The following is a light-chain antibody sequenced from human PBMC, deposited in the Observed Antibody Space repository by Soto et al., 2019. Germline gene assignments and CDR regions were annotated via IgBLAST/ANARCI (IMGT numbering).Light chain of an antibody. CDR3: QQYGGSPRT. CDR1: RGISSN. V-gene: IGKV3-20*01. Sequence: EIVLAQSPGTLSVSPGERATLSCRASRGISSNLAWYQQKPGQAPRLLIYGASTRATGIPARFSGSGSGTDFTLTITRLEPEDFAVYYCQQYGGSPRTFGQGTKVDIK. CDR2: GAS. J-gene: IGKJ1*01.